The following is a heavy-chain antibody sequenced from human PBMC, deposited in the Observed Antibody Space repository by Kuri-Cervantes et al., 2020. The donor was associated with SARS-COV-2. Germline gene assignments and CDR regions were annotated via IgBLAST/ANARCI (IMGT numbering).Heavy chain of an antibody. Sequence: ASVKVSCKASGYTFTSYYMHWVRQAPGQGLEWMGIINPSGGSTSYAQKFQGRVTMTEDTSTDTAYMELSSLRSEDTAVYYCATVPPCGGDCYSWYFQHWGQGTLVTVSS. CDR2: INPSGGST. CDR3: ATVPPCGGDCYSWYFQH. V-gene: IGHV1-46*01. J-gene: IGHJ1*01. D-gene: IGHD2-21*01. CDR1: GYTFTSYY.